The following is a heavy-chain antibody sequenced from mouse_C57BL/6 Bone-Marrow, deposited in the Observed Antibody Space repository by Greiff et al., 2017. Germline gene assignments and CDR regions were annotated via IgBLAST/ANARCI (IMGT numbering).Heavy chain of an antibody. CDR1: GYTFTSYW. D-gene: IGHD2-5*01. V-gene: IGHV1-55*01. CDR2: IYPGSGST. J-gene: IGHJ1*03. CDR3: ARPYYSNYWYFDV. Sequence: QVQLKQPGAELVKPGASVKMSCKASGYTFTSYWITWVKQRPGQGLEWIGDIYPGSGSTNYNEKFKSKATLTVDTSSRTAYMQLSSLTSEDSAVYYCARPYYSNYWYFDVWGTGTTVTVSS.